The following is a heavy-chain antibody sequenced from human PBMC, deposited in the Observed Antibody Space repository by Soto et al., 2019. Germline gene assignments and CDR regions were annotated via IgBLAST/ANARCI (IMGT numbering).Heavy chain of an antibody. CDR3: ARGTGPHEY. V-gene: IGHV1-18*01. J-gene: IGHJ4*02. CDR1: GYIFGSYG. Sequence: ASVKVSCKASGYIFGSYGISWVRQAPGQGLEWMGWISEYNGNTNYAQKVQDRVIITTDTSTSTAYMELRSLRSDDTAVYYCARGTGPHEYWGQGTLVTAPQ. CDR2: ISEYNGNT.